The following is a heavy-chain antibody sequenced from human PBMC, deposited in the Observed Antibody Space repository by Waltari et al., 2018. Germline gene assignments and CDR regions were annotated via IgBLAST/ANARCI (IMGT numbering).Heavy chain of an antibody. J-gene: IGHJ4*02. CDR3: AKSRATTYRGHFDY. CDR2: ISDSGGST. CDR1: GFTFRNYA. Sequence: EVQLLESGGGLVQPGGSLRVSCAVYGFTFRNYAMTWVRHAPGKGLEWVSSISDSGGSTYYADSVKCRFTISRDNSKNTLYLQMDILRADDTAVYYCAKSRATTYRGHFDYWAREPWSPSPQ. V-gene: IGHV3-23*01. D-gene: IGHD5-12*01.